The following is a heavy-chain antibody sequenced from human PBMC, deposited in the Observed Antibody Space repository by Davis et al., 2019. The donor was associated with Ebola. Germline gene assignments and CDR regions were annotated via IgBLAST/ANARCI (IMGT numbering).Heavy chain of an antibody. Sequence: AASVKVSCKASGGTFSSYAISWVRQAPGQGLEWMGSIIPIFGTTNYAQKFQDRVTITADEVTTTAFLELSSLRSEDTAVYYCARGIVGIPSSMRGEYLYYAMDVWGNGTTVTVSS. D-gene: IGHD2/OR15-2a*01. CDR3: ARGIVGIPSSMRGEYLYYAMDV. J-gene: IGHJ6*04. CDR2: IIPIFGTT. CDR1: GGTFSSYA. V-gene: IGHV1-69*13.